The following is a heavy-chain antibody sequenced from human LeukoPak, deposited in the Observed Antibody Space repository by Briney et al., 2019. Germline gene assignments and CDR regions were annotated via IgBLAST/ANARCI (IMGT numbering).Heavy chain of an antibody. V-gene: IGHV3-7*01. CDR1: GFTFSTYW. Sequence: GGSLRLSCAASGFTFSTYWMTWVRQAPGRGLEWVANIQQDGSEKYYVDSVKGRFTISRDNAKNSLYLQMSSLRAEDTAVYYCATVGSGWDLPYWGQGTLVTDSS. J-gene: IGHJ4*02. CDR3: ATVGSGWDLPY. CDR2: IQQDGSEK. D-gene: IGHD1-26*01.